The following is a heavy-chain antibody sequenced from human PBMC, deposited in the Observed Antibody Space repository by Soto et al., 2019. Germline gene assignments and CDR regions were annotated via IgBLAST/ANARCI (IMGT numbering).Heavy chain of an antibody. CDR3: ARARRGVGVLYGMDV. CDR1: GLTFSAYY. V-gene: IGHV3-11*01. J-gene: IGHJ6*02. CDR2: ISSSGSTI. Sequence: GGSLRLSCAASGLTFSAYYMSWIRQAPGKGLEWVSYISSSGSTIYYADSVKGRFTISRDNAKNSLYLQMNSLRAEDTAVYYCARARRGVGVLYGMDVWGQGTTVTVSS. D-gene: IGHD1-26*01.